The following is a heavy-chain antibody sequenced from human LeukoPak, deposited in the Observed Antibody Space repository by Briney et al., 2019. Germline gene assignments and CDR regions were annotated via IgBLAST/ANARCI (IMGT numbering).Heavy chain of an antibody. V-gene: IGHV3-15*01. CDR2: IKSKADGGIS. J-gene: IGHJ4*02. CDR1: GFTFTNAW. D-gene: IGHD3-22*01. Sequence: GGSLRLSCAASGFTFTNAWMNWVRQAPGKGLEWVGRIKSKADGGISDYAKPVKGRFTFSRDDSKNTLYLLMNSLKPEDTGVYYCTTTYLYDISPGSFDYWGQETLSPSP. CDR3: TTTYLYDISPGSFDY.